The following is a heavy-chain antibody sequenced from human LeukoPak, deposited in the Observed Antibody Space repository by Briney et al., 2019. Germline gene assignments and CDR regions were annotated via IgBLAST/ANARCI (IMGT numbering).Heavy chain of an antibody. D-gene: IGHD3-9*01. CDR1: GFTFSSYS. CDR2: ISSSSSYI. V-gene: IGHV3-21*01. J-gene: IGHJ4*02. Sequence: GGSLRLSCAASGFTFSSYSMNWVRQAPGKGLEWVSSISSSSSYIYYADSVKGRFTISRDNAKNSLYLQMNSLRAEDTAVYYCARSYYDILTGDHVDYWGQGTQVTVSS. CDR3: ARSYYDILTGDHVDY.